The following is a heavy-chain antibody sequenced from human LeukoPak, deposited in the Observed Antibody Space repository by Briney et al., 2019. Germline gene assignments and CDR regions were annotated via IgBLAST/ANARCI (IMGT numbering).Heavy chain of an antibody. D-gene: IGHD3-22*01. CDR1: GYSFTTYW. J-gene: IGHJ3*02. CDR2: IYPGDSDT. Sequence: GESLKISCTASGYSFTTYWIGWVRQMPGEGLEWMGIIYPGDSDTRYSPSFQGQVTISADKSISTAYLQWSSLKASDTAMYYCARHRLNYYDSSHDAFDIWGQGTMVTVSS. V-gene: IGHV5-51*01. CDR3: ARHRLNYYDSSHDAFDI.